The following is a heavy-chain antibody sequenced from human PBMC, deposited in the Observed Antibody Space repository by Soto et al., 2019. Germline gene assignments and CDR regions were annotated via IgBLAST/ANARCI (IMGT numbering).Heavy chain of an antibody. J-gene: IGHJ4*02. D-gene: IGHD6-6*01. CDR3: AAPPRY. V-gene: IGHV4-30-2*02. CDR2: IYHSGST. CDR1: GGSISSGGYS. Sequence: SETLSLTCAVSGGSISSGGYSCNWIRQPPGKGLEWIGYIYHSGSTYYNPSLKSRVTISVDRSKNQFSLKLTSVTAADTAVYYCAAPPRYWGQRTLVTVSS.